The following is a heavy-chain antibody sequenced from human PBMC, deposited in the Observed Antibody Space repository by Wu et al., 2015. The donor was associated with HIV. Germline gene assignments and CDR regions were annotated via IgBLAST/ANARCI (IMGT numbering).Heavy chain of an antibody. Sequence: QVQLVQSGAEVKKPGASVKVSCKASGYTFTSYGISWVRQAPGQGLEWMGWISAYNGNTNYAQKLQGRVTMTTDTSTSTAYMELRSLRSDDTAVYYCARASGTMVRGVIIGYYGMVRLGPRDHGHRLL. J-gene: IGHJ6*02. CDR3: ARASGTMVRGVIIGYYGMVR. V-gene: IGHV1-18*01. CDR2: ISAYNGNT. CDR1: GYTFTSYG. D-gene: IGHD3-10*01.